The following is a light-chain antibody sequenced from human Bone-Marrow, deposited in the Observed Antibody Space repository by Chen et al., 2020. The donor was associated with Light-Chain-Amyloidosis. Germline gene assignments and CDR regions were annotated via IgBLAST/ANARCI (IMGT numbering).Light chain of an antibody. Sequence: QSVLPPPPSASGTPGQRVTISCSGSSSNIGSNTVIWYQQLPGTAPKLLIYSNNQRPSGVPDRFSGSKSGTSASLAISGLESEDEADYYCAAWDDSLNGWVFGGGTKLTVL. CDR1: SSNIGSNT. CDR3: AAWDDSLNGWV. CDR2: SNN. J-gene: IGLJ3*02. V-gene: IGLV1-44*01.